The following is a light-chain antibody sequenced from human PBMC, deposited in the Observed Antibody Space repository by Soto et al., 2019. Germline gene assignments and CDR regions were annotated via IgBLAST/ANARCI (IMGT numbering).Light chain of an antibody. Sequence: QSALTQPPSASGSPGQSVTISCTGTSSDVGGYNYVSWYQQHLGKAPKVMIYEVTKRPSGVPDRFSGSKSGNTASLTVSGLQAEDEADYYCSSYAGSNTFVFGTGTKLTVL. CDR3: SSYAGSNTFV. CDR2: EVT. CDR1: SSDVGGYNY. V-gene: IGLV2-8*01. J-gene: IGLJ1*01.